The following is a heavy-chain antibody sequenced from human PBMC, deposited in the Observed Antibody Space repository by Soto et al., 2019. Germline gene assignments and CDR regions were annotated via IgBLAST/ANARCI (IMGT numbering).Heavy chain of an antibody. CDR1: GGSISSGDYY. Sequence: SETLSLSCTVSGGSISSGDYYWSWIRQPPGKGLEWIGYIYYSGSTYYNPSLKSRVTISVDTSKNQFSLKLSSVTAADTAVYYCARGTYYYDSSGYYRFDYWGQGTLVTVSS. V-gene: IGHV4-30-4*01. CDR3: ARGTYYYDSSGYYRFDY. J-gene: IGHJ4*02. D-gene: IGHD3-22*01. CDR2: IYYSGST.